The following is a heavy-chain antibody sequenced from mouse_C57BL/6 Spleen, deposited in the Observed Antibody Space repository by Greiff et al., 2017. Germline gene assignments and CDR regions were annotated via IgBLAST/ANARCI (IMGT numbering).Heavy chain of an antibody. CDR2: IYPGDGDT. CDR1: GYAFSSYW. V-gene: IGHV1-80*01. Sequence: QVQLQQSGAELVKPGASVKISCKASGYAFSSYWMNWVKQRPGKGLAWIGQIYPGDGDTNYNGKFKGKATLTADKSSSTAYMQLSSLTSEDSAVYFCARPLPVGGFAYWGQGTLVTVSA. J-gene: IGHJ3*01. CDR3: ARPLPVGGFAY. D-gene: IGHD1-1*01.